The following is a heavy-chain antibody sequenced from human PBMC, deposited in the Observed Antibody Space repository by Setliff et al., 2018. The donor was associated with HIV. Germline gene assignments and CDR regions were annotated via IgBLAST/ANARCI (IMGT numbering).Heavy chain of an antibody. Sequence: SETLSLTCTVSGGSISSYYWSWIRQPPGKGLEWIGYIYYSGSANYNPSLKSRVTISVDTSKNQFSLKLSSVTAADTAVYYCARLSYDYVWGSYRYTDYYYYMDVWGKGTTVTVSS. J-gene: IGHJ6*03. V-gene: IGHV4-59*08. CDR1: GGSISSYY. CDR2: IYYSGSA. CDR3: ARLSYDYVWGSYRYTDYYYYMDV. D-gene: IGHD3-16*02.